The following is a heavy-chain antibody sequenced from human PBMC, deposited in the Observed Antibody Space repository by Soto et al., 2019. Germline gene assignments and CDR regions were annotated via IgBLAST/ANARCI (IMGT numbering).Heavy chain of an antibody. CDR1: GFTFRSYG. V-gene: IGHV3-33*05. J-gene: IGHJ4*02. CDR3: ARWRRGLYGFYFDY. CDR2: IQDDGSNK. Sequence: QVQLVESGGGVVQPGTSLRLSCAASGFTFRSYGMQWVRQAPGKGLEWVTVIQDDGSNKYYADSVKGRFTISRDNSKNTLYLQMNSLRAEDTAVYYCARWRRGLYGFYFDYWGQGTLVTVSS. D-gene: IGHD6-19*01.